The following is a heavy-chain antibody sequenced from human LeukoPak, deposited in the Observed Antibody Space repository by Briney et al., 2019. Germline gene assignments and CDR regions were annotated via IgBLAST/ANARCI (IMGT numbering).Heavy chain of an antibody. Sequence: GGSLRLSCAASGFTFDDYAMHWVRQAPGKGLEWVSGISWNSGSIGYADSVKGRFTISRDNSKNTLSLQMNSLRAEDTAVYYCEKGRGYGQDYWGQGTLVTVSS. J-gene: IGHJ4*02. V-gene: IGHV3-9*01. D-gene: IGHD5-18*01. CDR2: ISWNSGSI. CDR1: GFTFDDYA. CDR3: EKGRGYGQDY.